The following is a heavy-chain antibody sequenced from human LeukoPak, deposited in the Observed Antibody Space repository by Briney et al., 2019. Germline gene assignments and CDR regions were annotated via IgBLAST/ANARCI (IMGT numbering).Heavy chain of an antibody. J-gene: IGHJ4*02. CDR1: GFTFSNYW. CDR3: AKGLGESRGATDY. D-gene: IGHD1-26*01. Sequence: GGSLRLSCAASGFTFSNYWMSWVRQAPGKGLEWVAKIKEDGSEKYYVDSVKGRFTISRDNAKSSLYLQMNSLRAEDTAVYYCAKGLGESRGATDYWGQGTLVTVSS. V-gene: IGHV3-7*03. CDR2: IKEDGSEK.